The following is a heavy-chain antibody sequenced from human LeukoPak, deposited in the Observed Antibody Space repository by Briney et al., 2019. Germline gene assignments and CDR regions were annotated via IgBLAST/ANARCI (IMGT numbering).Heavy chain of an antibody. D-gene: IGHD4-23*01. CDR3: ASAYGGNSPGAFDI. V-gene: IGHV3-20*04. J-gene: IGHJ3*02. CDR1: GFTFDDYG. Sequence: GGSLRLFCAASGFTFDDYGMSWVRQAPGKGLEWVSGINWNGGSTGYADSVKGRFTISRDNAKNSLYLQMNSLRAEDTALYYCASAYGGNSPGAFDIWGQGTMVTVSS. CDR2: INWNGGST.